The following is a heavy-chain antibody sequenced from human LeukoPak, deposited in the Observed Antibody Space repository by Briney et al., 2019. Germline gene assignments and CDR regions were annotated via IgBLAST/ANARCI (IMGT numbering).Heavy chain of an antibody. J-gene: IGHJ4*02. CDR3: AKSGIAAAGQRGYFDY. Sequence: GGSLRLSCAASGFTFSTYGIHWVRQAPGKGLEWVAVISNDGSNKYYADSVKGRFTISRDNSKNTVYLQMNSLRGEDTAVYYCAKSGIAAAGQRGYFDYWGQGTLVSVPS. D-gene: IGHD6-13*01. CDR1: GFTFSTYG. CDR2: ISNDGSNK. V-gene: IGHV3-30*18.